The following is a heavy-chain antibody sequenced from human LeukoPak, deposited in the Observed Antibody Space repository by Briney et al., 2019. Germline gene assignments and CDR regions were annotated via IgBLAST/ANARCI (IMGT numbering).Heavy chain of an antibody. Sequence: PGRSLRLSCTASGFTFCDYAMSWVRQAPGKGLEWGGFIRSKAYGGTTEYAASVKGRFTISRDDSKSIAYLQMNSLKTEDTAVYYCTRGGGIVVVPATSFDYWGQGTLVTVSS. CDR1: GFTFCDYA. D-gene: IGHD2-2*01. CDR2: IRSKAYGGTT. CDR3: TRGGGIVVVPATSFDY. V-gene: IGHV3-49*04. J-gene: IGHJ4*02.